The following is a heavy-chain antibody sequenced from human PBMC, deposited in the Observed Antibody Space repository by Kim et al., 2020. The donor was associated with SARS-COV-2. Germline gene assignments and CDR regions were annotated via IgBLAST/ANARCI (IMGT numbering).Heavy chain of an antibody. J-gene: IGHJ4*02. D-gene: IGHD3-10*01. CDR2: GSGT. V-gene: IGHV3-23*01. CDR3: TGHGSGSS. Sequence: GSGTYYADSVKGRFTSSRDNSKNTVYLQMSSLRVDDTAVYYCTGHGSGSSWGQGTLVTVSS.